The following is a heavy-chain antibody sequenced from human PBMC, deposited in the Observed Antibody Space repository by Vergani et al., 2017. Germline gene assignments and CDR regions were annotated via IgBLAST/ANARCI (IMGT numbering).Heavy chain of an antibody. J-gene: IGHJ4*02. CDR1: GGSISSGGYY. CDR2: IYYSGST. V-gene: IGHV4-61*08. D-gene: IGHD1-26*01. CDR3: AREGVSGSYDFDY. Sequence: QVQLQESGPGLVKPSQTLSLTCTVSGGSISSGGYYWSWIRQHPGKGLEWIGYIYYSGSTNYNPSLKSRVTISVDTSKNQFSLKLSSVTAADTAVYYCAREGVSGSYDFDYWGQGTLVTVSS.